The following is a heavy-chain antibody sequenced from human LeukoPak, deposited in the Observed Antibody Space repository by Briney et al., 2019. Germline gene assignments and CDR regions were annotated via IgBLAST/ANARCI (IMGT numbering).Heavy chain of an antibody. Sequence: SETLSLTCTVSGGSISSYFWSWIRQPPGKGLEWIGSIYYSGSTYYNPSLKSRVTISVDTSKNQFSLKLSSVTAADTAVYYCARWGEYNDYWGQGTLVTVSS. CDR1: GGSISSYF. D-gene: IGHD3-16*01. J-gene: IGHJ4*02. V-gene: IGHV4-59*05. CDR2: IYYSGST. CDR3: ARWGEYNDY.